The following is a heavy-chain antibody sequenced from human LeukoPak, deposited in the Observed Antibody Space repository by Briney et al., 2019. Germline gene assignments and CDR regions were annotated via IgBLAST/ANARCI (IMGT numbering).Heavy chain of an antibody. CDR2: IYYSGST. Sequence: PSETLSLTCTVSGGSISYYYWNWIRQPPGKGLEWIGYIYYSGSTTYNPSLKSRVTMSVDTAKNQFSLKLRSVTAADTAVYYCARGDFCSKSNCYLRPMDVSGKGTTFTVSS. CDR1: GGSISYYY. J-gene: IGHJ6*03. D-gene: IGHD3-3*01. CDR3: ARGDFCSKSNCYLRPMDV. V-gene: IGHV4-59*01.